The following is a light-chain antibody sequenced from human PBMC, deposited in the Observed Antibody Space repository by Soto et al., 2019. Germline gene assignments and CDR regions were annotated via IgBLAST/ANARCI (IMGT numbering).Light chain of an antibody. J-gene: IGKJ1*01. CDR2: GAS. Sequence: EIVLTQSPGTLSLSPGERATLSCRASQNVDSSYLAWYQLKPGQAPRLVIYGASSRATGTPDRFSGRGSGTDFTLTISRLEPEDFAVYYWQQYGSSPITFCQGTRVEIK. CDR1: QNVDSSY. CDR3: QQYGSSPIT. V-gene: IGKV3-20*01.